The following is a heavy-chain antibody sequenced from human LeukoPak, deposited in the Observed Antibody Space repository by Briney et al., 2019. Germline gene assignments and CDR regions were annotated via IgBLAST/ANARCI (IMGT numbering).Heavy chain of an antibody. CDR1: GFIFRSYA. J-gene: IGHJ3*02. CDR3: AKAGSLSDDIYCSGGACYPGDPFDI. V-gene: IGHV3-23*01. D-gene: IGHD2-15*01. CDR2: ITANGDAT. Sequence: PGGSLRLSCVGSGFIFRSYAVTWVRQAPGKGLEWVSSITANGDATYYADSVKGRFTISRDNSKNTLYLQMSSLRAEDTAVYYCAKAGSLSDDIYCSGGACYPGDPFDIWGQGTMVTVSS.